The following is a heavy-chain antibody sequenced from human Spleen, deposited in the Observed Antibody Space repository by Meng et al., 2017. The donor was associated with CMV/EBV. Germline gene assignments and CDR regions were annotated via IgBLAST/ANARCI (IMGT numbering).Heavy chain of an antibody. J-gene: IGHJ4*02. CDR1: CS. CDR2: IRSEGNNYAT. Sequence: CSMHWVGQASGKGLEWVGRIRSEGNNYATAYAASVKGRFIISRDDSKNTAYLQMNSLKTEDTAVYYCTRHEDYYDSSGYHKRRFDYWGRGNLVTVSS. CDR3: TRHEDYYDSSGYHKRRFDY. D-gene: IGHD3-22*01. V-gene: IGHV3-73*01.